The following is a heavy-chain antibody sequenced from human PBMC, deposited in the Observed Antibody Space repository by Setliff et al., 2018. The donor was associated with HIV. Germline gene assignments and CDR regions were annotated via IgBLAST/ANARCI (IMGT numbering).Heavy chain of an antibody. D-gene: IGHD3-10*01. V-gene: IGHV1-69*13. Sequence: SVKVSCKASGYTFSSYAINWVRQAPGQGLEWMGGIIPVYGTPKYAQKMQGRVTITAIESTSTAYMELTSLRSDDTAVYYCARIRGVIADASDIWGQGAMVTVSS. J-gene: IGHJ3*02. CDR1: GYTFSSYA. CDR2: IIPVYGTP. CDR3: ARIRGVIADASDI.